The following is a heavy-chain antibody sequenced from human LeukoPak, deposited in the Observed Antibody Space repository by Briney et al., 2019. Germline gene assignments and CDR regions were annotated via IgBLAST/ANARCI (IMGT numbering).Heavy chain of an antibody. D-gene: IGHD4-17*01. CDR1: GASISSYY. Sequence: RSSETLSLTCTVSGASISSYYWSWLRQPAGKGLEWIVRVYTSGSTNYNPSLKSRVTMSVDTSKNEFSLKLSSVTAADTAVYYCASAMTAVTTDAFDIWGQGTTVSVSS. CDR3: ASAMTAVTTDAFDI. CDR2: VYTSGST. J-gene: IGHJ3*02. V-gene: IGHV4-4*07.